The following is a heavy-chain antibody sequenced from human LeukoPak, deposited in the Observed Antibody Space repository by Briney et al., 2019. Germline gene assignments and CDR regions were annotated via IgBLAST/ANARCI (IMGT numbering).Heavy chain of an antibody. D-gene: IGHD3-3*01. V-gene: IGHV4-59*01. CDR2: IYYSGST. CDR3: ARRHITIFGVVMDY. CDR1: GGSISSYY. J-gene: IGHJ4*02. Sequence: PSETLSLTCTVSGGSISSYYWSWIRPPPAKGLEWIGYIYYSGSTNYNPSLKSRVTISVDTSKNQFSLKLSSVTAADTAVYYCARRHITIFGVVMDYWGQGTLVTVSS.